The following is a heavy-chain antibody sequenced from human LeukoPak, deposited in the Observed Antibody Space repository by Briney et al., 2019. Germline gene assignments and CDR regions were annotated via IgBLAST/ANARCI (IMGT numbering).Heavy chain of an antibody. J-gene: IGHJ6*02. CDR1: GGSFSGYY. Sequence: SETLSLTCAVYGGSFSGYYWSWIRQPPGKGLEWVGEINHSGSTNYNPSLKSRVTISVDTSKNQFSLKVSSVTAADTAVYYCARGTGGVYYYYGMDVWGQGTTVTVSS. D-gene: IGHD1-14*01. CDR2: INHSGST. V-gene: IGHV4-34*01. CDR3: ARGTGGVYYYYGMDV.